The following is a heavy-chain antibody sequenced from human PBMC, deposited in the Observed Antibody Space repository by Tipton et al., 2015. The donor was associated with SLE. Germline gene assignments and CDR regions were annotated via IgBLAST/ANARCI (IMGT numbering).Heavy chain of an antibody. CDR3: ARGTVSTRFDP. Sequence: TLSLTCTVSGGSISSGNYYWTWIRQPAGKGLEWIGRIYTSGSTNYNPSLKSRVTISADTSKNQFSLKLSSVTAADTAVYYCARGTVSTRFDPWGQGILVTVSS. CDR2: IYTSGST. D-gene: IGHD4-11*01. V-gene: IGHV4-61*02. J-gene: IGHJ5*02. CDR1: GGSISSGNYY.